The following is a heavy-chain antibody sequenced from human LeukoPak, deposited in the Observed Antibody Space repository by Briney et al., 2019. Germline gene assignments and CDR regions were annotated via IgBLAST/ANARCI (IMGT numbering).Heavy chain of an antibody. J-gene: IGHJ4*02. Sequence: GGSLRLSCAASGFTFSSYGVHWVRQAPGKGLEWVALIWYDGRIKHYADSVRSRFTISRDNSKNTLYLQMNSLRAEDTAVYYCARDFELSHWGQGTLVPVSS. CDR1: GFTFSSYG. CDR3: ARDFELSH. CDR2: IWYDGRIK. D-gene: IGHD3-16*02. V-gene: IGHV3-33*01.